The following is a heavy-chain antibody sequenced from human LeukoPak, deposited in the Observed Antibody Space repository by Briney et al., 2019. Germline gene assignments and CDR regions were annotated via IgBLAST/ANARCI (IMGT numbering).Heavy chain of an antibody. CDR1: GFTFSSYS. V-gene: IGHV3-21*01. CDR2: ISSSSSYI. J-gene: IGHJ4*02. D-gene: IGHD3-10*01. CDR3: ARDADSGRLLPY. Sequence: PGGSLRLSCAASGFTFSSYSMNWVRQAPGKGLEWVSSISSSSSYIYYADSVKGRFTISRDNAKNSLYLQMNSLRAEDTAVYYCARDADSGRLLPYWGQGTLVTVSS.